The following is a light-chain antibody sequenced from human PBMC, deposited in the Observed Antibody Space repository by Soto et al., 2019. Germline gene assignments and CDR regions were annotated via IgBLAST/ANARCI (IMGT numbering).Light chain of an antibody. CDR1: QSISTY. J-gene: IGKJ2*01. V-gene: IGKV1-39*01. CDR3: QQSYSAPGT. CDR2: AAS. Sequence: IPMTQSPSSLSASVGDRVTITCRASQSISTYLNWYQQKPGKAPKLLIYAASSLQSGVPSRFSGCGSGTDFTLTITSLQPEDFATYYCQQSYSAPGTFGQGTKLEIK.